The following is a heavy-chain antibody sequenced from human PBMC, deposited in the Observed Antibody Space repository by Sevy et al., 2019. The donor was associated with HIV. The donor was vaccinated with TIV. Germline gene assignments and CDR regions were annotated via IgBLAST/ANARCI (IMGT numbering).Heavy chain of an antibody. CDR2: TRNKADGYTT. CDR1: GFTFSDHY. V-gene: IGHV3-72*01. CDR3: STHAGIAAAGRVFDY. Sequence: GGSLRLSCAASGFTFSDHYMEWVRQAPGKGLEWVGRTRNKADGYTTEYPASVKGRFTISSDDSENSLYLQMNSLKTEDTAVYYCSTHAGIAAAGRVFDYWGQGTLVTVSS. D-gene: IGHD6-13*01. J-gene: IGHJ4*02.